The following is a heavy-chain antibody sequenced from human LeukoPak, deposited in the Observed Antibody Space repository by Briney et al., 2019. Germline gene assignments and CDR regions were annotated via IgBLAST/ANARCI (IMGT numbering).Heavy chain of an antibody. CDR1: GFTVSSNY. D-gene: IGHD3-22*01. Sequence: GGSLRLSCAASGFTVSSNYMTWVRQAPGKGLEWVSFIYSGDNTHYADSVKGRFTISRDNSKNTLYLQMNSLRAEDTAVYYCARPDYYDSGGYYYWGQGTLVTVSS. V-gene: IGHV3-66*01. J-gene: IGHJ4*02. CDR2: IYSGDNT. CDR3: ARPDYYDSGGYYY.